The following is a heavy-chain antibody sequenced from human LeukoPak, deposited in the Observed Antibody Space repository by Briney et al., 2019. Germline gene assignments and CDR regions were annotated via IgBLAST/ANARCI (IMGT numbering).Heavy chain of an antibody. D-gene: IGHD2-21*01. V-gene: IGHV3-21*01. CDR2: ITKSGNYI. CDR1: GFTFNTYR. Sequence: GGSLRLSRVASGFTFNTYRMNWVRQAPGKGLEWVSSITKSGNYINYADSVKGRFIISRDNANNSLYLQMHSLRVEDTAMYYCARGGRDRIDLDSWGQGTLVTVSS. J-gene: IGHJ4*02. CDR3: ARGGRDRIDLDS.